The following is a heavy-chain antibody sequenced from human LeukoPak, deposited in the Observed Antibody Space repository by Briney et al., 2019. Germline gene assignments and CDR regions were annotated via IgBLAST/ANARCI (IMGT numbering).Heavy chain of an antibody. Sequence: GGSLRLSCAASGFTFSSYGMRWVRQAPGKGLEWVAVISYDGSNKYYTDSVKGRFTISRDNSKNTLYLQMNSLRAEDTAVYYCARSGTLRYCSSTSCSGAFDIWGQGTMVTVSS. V-gene: IGHV3-30*03. D-gene: IGHD2-2*01. CDR1: GFTFSSYG. CDR3: ARSGTLRYCSSTSCSGAFDI. J-gene: IGHJ3*02. CDR2: ISYDGSNK.